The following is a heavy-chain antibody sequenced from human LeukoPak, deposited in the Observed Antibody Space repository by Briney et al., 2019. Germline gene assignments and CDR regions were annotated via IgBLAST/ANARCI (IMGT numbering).Heavy chain of an antibody. CDR3: VKGRISEDGLDF. Sequence: GGSLRLSCAASGFTFSRSAMTWVRQTPGKGLDWVSSISSSGNTYYADSVKGRFTISRDNSKNMLYLQMNSLRAEDTAVYYCVKGRISEDGLDFGGQGTLGTVSA. CDR2: ISSSGNT. J-gene: IGHJ4*02. V-gene: IGHV3-23*01. CDR1: GFTFSRSA. D-gene: IGHD6-13*01.